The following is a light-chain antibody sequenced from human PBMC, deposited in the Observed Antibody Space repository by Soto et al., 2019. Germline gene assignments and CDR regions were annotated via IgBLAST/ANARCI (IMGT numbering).Light chain of an antibody. V-gene: IGLV2-14*01. CDR1: SSDIGGYNY. Sequence: QSALTQPDSVSGSHGQSITVSCTGTSSDIGGYNYVSWYQQHPGKAPKLMVYEVTNRPSGVSDRFSGSKSGNTASLTISGLQADDEGYYYCSSYTSRSTLYVFGTGTKLTVL. J-gene: IGLJ1*01. CDR2: EVT. CDR3: SSYTSRSTLYV.